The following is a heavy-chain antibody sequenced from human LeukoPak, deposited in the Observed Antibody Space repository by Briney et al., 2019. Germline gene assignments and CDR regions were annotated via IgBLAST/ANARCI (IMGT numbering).Heavy chain of an antibody. D-gene: IGHD6-19*01. CDR1: GFTFSSYA. V-gene: IGHV3-23*01. CDR3: AKGGYSSGWYRDYFDY. Sequence: GGSLRLSCAASGFTFSSYAMSWVRQAPGKGLEWVSAISGSGGSTYYADSVKGRFTISRDNSKNTLYLQMNSLRAEDTAVYYCAKGGYSSGWYRDYFDYWGQETLVTVSS. J-gene: IGHJ4*02. CDR2: ISGSGGST.